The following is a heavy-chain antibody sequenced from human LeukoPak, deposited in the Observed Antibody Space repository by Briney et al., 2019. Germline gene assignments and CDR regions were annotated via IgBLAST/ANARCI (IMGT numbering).Heavy chain of an antibody. Sequence: SETLSLTCTVSGGSISSSRYYWGWIRQPPGKGLDWIGGIYYTGSTYYNPSLKSRVTISIDTSKNQFSLHLTSVTAADTAVYYCARDSSSGSFWFDPWGQGTLVTVSS. V-gene: IGHV4-39*07. CDR1: GGSISSSRYY. D-gene: IGHD6-19*01. CDR2: IYYTGST. J-gene: IGHJ5*02. CDR3: ARDSSSGSFWFDP.